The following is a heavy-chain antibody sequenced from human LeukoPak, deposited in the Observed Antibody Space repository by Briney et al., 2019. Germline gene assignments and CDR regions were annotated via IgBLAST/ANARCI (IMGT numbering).Heavy chain of an antibody. Sequence: GGSLRLSCAASEFSVGSNYMTWVRQAPGKGLEWVSLIYSGGSTYYADSVKGRFTISRDNSKNTLYLQMNSLRAEDTAVYYCARTQGYYDFWSGYYNSAHFDYWGQGTLVTVSS. CDR1: EFSVGSNY. D-gene: IGHD3-3*01. V-gene: IGHV3-66*01. CDR3: ARTQGYYDFWSGYYNSAHFDY. J-gene: IGHJ4*02. CDR2: IYSGGST.